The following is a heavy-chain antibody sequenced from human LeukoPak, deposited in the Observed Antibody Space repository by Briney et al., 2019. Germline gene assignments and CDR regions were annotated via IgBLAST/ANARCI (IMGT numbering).Heavy chain of an antibody. Sequence: GGSLRLSCAASGFTFSSYSMNWVRQAPGKGLEWVSTISSTSTYIYYADSVKGRFTISRDNAKNSLYLQMNSLRAEDTAVYYCARETMAKNWGQGTLVTVSS. CDR2: ISSTSTYI. J-gene: IGHJ4*02. D-gene: IGHD3-10*01. V-gene: IGHV3-21*06. CDR1: GFTFSSYS. CDR3: ARETMAKN.